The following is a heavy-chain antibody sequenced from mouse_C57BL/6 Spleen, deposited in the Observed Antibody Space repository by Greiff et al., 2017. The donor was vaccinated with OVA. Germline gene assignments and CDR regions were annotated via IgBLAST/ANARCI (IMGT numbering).Heavy chain of an antibody. CDR1: GYTFTSYW. CDR3: AREVYLDY. Sequence: QVQLQQSGAELVMPGASVKLSCKASGYTFTSYWMHWVKQRPGQGLEWIGEIDPSDSYTNYNQKFKGKSTLTVDKSSSTAYMQLSSLTSEDSAVYYCAREVYLDYWGQGTTLTVSS. CDR2: IDPSDSYT. V-gene: IGHV1-69*01. J-gene: IGHJ2*01.